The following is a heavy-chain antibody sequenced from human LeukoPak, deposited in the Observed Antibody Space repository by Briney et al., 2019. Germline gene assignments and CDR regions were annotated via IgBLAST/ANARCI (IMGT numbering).Heavy chain of an antibody. CDR3: AKDLDYYGSGSDPVFDY. CDR2: ISGSGGST. D-gene: IGHD3-10*01. CDR1: GFTFSSYA. Sequence: GGSLRLSCAASGFTFSSYAMSWARQAPGKGLEWVSAISGSGGSTYYADSVKGRFTISRDNSKNTLYLQMNSPRAEDTAVYYCAKDLDYYGSGSDPVFDYWGQGTLVTVSS. V-gene: IGHV3-23*01. J-gene: IGHJ4*02.